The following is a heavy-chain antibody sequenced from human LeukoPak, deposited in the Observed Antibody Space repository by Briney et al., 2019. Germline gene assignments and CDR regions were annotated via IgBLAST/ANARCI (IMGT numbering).Heavy chain of an antibody. V-gene: IGHV4-38-2*01. Sequence: PSETLSLTCAVSGYSISGGYYWGWIRQPPGKGLEWIGSIYHSGSTYYNPSLKSRVTISVDTSKNQFSLKLSSVTAADTAVYYCARHYPYSSSSVAFDIWGQGTMVTVSS. J-gene: IGHJ3*02. CDR3: ARHYPYSSSSVAFDI. D-gene: IGHD6-6*01. CDR2: IYHSGST. CDR1: GYSISGGYY.